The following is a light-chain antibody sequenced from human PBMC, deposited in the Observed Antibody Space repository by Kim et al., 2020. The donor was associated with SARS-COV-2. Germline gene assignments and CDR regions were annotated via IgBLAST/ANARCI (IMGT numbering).Light chain of an antibody. CDR2: DAS. Sequence: EIVMTQYPATLSVPPGERAALSCKSSQNVGTKLAWYQQKPGQAPRLLIYDASTRASGIPDRFFGSGSGTEFTLIIGRLQSEDFALYYCQQYHNWPPITFGQGTRLEIK. CDR3: QQYHNWPPIT. V-gene: IGKV3-15*01. CDR1: QNVGTK. J-gene: IGKJ5*01.